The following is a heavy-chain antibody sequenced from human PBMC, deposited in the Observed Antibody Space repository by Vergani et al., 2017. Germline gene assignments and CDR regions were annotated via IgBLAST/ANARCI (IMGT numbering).Heavy chain of an antibody. CDR3: AKDGPPLWFGETMINWFDP. CDR1: GFTFSSYG. J-gene: IGHJ5*02. Sequence: VQLVESGGGVVQPGRSLRLSCAASGFTFSSYGMHWVRQAPGKGLEWVSYISSSGSTIYYADSVKGRFTISRDNAKNSLYLQMNSLRAEDTAVYYCAKDGPPLWFGETMINWFDPWGQGTLVTVSS. V-gene: IGHV3-48*04. D-gene: IGHD3-10*01. CDR2: ISSSGSTI.